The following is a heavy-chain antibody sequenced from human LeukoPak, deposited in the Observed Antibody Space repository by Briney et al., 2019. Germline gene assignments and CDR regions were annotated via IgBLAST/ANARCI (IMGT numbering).Heavy chain of an antibody. D-gene: IGHD6-13*01. Sequence: GGSLRLSCAASGFTFSSYAMSWVRQAPGKGLDWVSAIIGSSGSTYYADSVKGRFTTSRDNSKDTLYLQMNSLRAEDTAVYYCAKDRYSTVSSSWYPVCDYWGQGTLVTVSS. J-gene: IGHJ4*02. CDR1: GFTFSSYA. CDR3: AKDRYSTVSSSWYPVCDY. CDR2: IIGSSGST. V-gene: IGHV3-23*01.